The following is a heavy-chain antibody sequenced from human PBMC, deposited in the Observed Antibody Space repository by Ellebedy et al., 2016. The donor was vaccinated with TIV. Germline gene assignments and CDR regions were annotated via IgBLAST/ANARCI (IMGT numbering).Heavy chain of an antibody. CDR1: GYSFGRYW. V-gene: IGHV5-51*01. CDR3: ERVAGPGRRDFDY. D-gene: IGHD6-13*01. J-gene: IGHJ4*02. CDR2: NYPGCSDS. Sequence: GESLKISCKGSGYSFGRYWIAWVRQMPGRGLEWMATNYPGCSDSRHSPPLEGRVTISPDKSINTDHLQWSSLEASDTDIYYCERVAGPGRRDFDYWGQGTLVTVSS.